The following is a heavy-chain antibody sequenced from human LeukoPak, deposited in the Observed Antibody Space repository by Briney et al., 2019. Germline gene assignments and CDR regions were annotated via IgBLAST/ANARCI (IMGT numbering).Heavy chain of an antibody. CDR1: GGSISSGGYY. CDR2: IYYSGST. Sequence: SETLSLTCTVSGGSISSGGYYWRWIRQHPGKGLEWIGYIYYSGSTYYNPSLKSRVTISVDTSKNQFSLKLSSVTAADTAVYYCARGLGPGRFGESIYFDYWGQGTLVTVSS. D-gene: IGHD3-10*01. V-gene: IGHV4-31*03. J-gene: IGHJ4*02. CDR3: ARGLGPGRFGESIYFDY.